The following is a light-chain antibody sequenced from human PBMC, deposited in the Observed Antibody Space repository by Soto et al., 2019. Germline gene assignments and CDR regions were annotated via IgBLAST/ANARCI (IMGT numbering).Light chain of an antibody. V-gene: IGLV1-47*01. CDR1: SSNIGSDY. J-gene: IGLJ1*01. CDR3: AAWDDSLSGYV. Sequence: QSALTQPPSASGTPGQRVTISCSGSSSNIGSDYVYWYQQFPGTAPKLLIYRNNQQPSGVPDRFSGSKSGTSASLAISGLRSEDEADYYCAAWDDSLSGYVFGTGTKVTVL. CDR2: RNN.